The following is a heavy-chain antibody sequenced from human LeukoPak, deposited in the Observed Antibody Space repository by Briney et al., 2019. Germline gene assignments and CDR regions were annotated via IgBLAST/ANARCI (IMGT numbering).Heavy chain of an antibody. V-gene: IGHV3-23*01. CDR1: GFTFSSYA. J-gene: IGHJ3*02. D-gene: IGHD1-26*01. CDR2: ISGSGGST. Sequence: GGSLRLSCAASGFTFSSYAMSWVRQAPGKGLEWVSAISGSGGSTYYADSVKGRFTISRDNSKNTLYLQMNSLRAEDTAVYYCAKAVGSGSYSMGGAFDIWGQGTMVTVSS. CDR3: AKAVGSGSYSMGGAFDI.